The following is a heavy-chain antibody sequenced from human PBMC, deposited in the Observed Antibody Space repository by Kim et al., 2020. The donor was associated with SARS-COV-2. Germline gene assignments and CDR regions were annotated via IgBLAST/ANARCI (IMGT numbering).Heavy chain of an antibody. Sequence: DSVKGRFTISRDNSKNTLYLQMNSLRAEDTAVYYCAKHRGTSCYGGFDYWGQGTLVTVSS. V-gene: IGHV3-23*01. J-gene: IGHJ4*02. CDR3: AKHRGTSCYGGFDY. D-gene: IGHD2-2*01.